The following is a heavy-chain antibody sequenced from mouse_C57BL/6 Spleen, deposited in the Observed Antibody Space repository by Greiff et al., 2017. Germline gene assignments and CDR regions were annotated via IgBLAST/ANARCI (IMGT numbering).Heavy chain of an antibody. Sequence: QVQLQQPGAELVKPGASVKLSCKASGYTFTSYWMQWVKQRPGQGLEWIGKIDPSDGYTNYNQKFKGKATLTVDTSSSTAYMQLSSLTSEDSAVXDCARWIYYGNGSFAYWGQGTLVTVSA. CDR1: GYTFTSYW. CDR3: ARWIYYGNGSFAY. CDR2: IDPSDGYT. D-gene: IGHD2-1*01. V-gene: IGHV1-50*01. J-gene: IGHJ3*01.